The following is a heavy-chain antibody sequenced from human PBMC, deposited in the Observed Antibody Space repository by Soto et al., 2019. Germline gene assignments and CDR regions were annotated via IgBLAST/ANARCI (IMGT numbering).Heavy chain of an antibody. Sequence: SETLSLTCTVSGGSISSYYWSWIRQSPGKGLEWIGYIYYSGSTNYNPSLKSRVTISVDTSKNQFSLGLSSVTAADTAVYYCARDGTTTGDGGGYDIYYYYYMDVWGKGTTVTVSS. CDR2: IYYSGST. V-gene: IGHV4-59*01. J-gene: IGHJ6*03. CDR1: GGSISSYY. CDR3: ARDGTTTGDGGGYDIYYYYYMDV. D-gene: IGHD5-12*01.